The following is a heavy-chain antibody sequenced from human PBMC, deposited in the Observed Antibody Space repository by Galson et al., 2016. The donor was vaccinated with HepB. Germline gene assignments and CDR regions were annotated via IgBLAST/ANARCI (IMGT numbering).Heavy chain of an antibody. J-gene: IGHJ3*01. V-gene: IGHV3-30*18. CDR3: AKRDLLWFGDPNAFDV. D-gene: IGHD3-10*01. Sequence: SLRLSCAASGFTFTNYGMNWLRQAPGKGLEWVAYISNAGSKRYFAGSVKGRFTISRDNSKNTLFLHMSSLRAEDTAVYYCAKRDLLWFGDPNAFDVWGQGTMVTVSS. CDR1: GFTFTNYG. CDR2: ISNAGSKR.